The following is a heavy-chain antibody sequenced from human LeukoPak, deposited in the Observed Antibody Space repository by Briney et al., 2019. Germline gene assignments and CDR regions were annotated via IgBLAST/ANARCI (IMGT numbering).Heavy chain of an antibody. CDR2: IWYDGSNK. V-gene: IGHV3-33*01. CDR1: GFTFSSYG. J-gene: IGHJ6*02. Sequence: PGRSLRLSCAASGFTFSSYGMHWVRQAPGKGLEWVAVIWYDGSNKYYADSVKGRFTISRDNSKNTLYLQMNRLRAEDTAVYYCARTSGRGFIIIGPPNYGMDVWGQGTTVTVSS. D-gene: IGHD3-10*01. CDR3: ARTSGRGFIIIGPPNYGMDV.